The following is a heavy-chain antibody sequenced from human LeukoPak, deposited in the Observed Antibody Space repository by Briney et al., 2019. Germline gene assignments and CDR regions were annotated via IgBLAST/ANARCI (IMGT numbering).Heavy chain of an antibody. V-gene: IGHV1-2*02. CDR3: ARDMNGYDPDY. CDR2: INPNSGGT. CDR1: GYTFTGYY. Sequence: GASVRVSFKASGYTFTGYYRHWGRQAPGQGLEWMGWINPNSGGTNYAQKFQGRVTMTRDTSISTAYMELSRLRSDDTAVYYCARDMNGYDPDYWGQGTLVTVSS. D-gene: IGHD5-12*01. J-gene: IGHJ4*02.